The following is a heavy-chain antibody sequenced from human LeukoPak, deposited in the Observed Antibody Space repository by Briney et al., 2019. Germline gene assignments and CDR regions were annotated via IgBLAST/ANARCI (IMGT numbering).Heavy chain of an antibody. CDR3: AREPQAMVRGTYDY. CDR1: GFTFSSYS. D-gene: IGHD3-10*01. Sequence: GGSLRLSCAASGFTFSSYSMNWVRQAPGKGLEWVSSISSSSSYIYYADSVKGRFTISRDNAKNSLYLQMNSLRAEDTAVYYCAREPQAMVRGTYDYWGQGTLVTVSS. J-gene: IGHJ4*02. CDR2: ISSSSSYI. V-gene: IGHV3-21*01.